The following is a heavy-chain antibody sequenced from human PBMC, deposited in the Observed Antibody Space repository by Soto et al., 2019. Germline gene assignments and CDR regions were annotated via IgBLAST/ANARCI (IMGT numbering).Heavy chain of an antibody. V-gene: IGHV1-2*04. J-gene: IGHJ6*02. D-gene: IGHD6-6*01. CDR1: GYTFTGYY. CDR3: ARDQGIAARLLTYYYYYGMDV. Sequence: GASVKVSCKASGYTFTGYYMHWVRQAPGQGLEWMGWINPNNGGTNYAQKFQGWVTMTRDTSISTAYMELSRLRSDDTAVYYCARDQGIAARLLTYYYYYGMDVWGQGTTVTVSS. CDR2: INPNNGGT.